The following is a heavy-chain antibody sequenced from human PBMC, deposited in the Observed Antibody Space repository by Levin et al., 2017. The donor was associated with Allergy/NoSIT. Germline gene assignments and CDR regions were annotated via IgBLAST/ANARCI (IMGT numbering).Heavy chain of an antibody. CDR3: AIPGIAAAGKRVYYYGMDV. CDR2: ISYDGSNK. D-gene: IGHD6-13*01. J-gene: IGHJ6*02. CDR1: GFTFSSYA. Sequence: AGESLKISCAASGFTFSSYAMHWVRQAPGKGLEWVAVISYDGSNKYYADSVKGRFTISRDNSKNTLYLQMNSLRAEDTAVYYCAIPGIAAAGKRVYYYGMDVWGQGTTVTVSS. V-gene: IGHV3-30*04.